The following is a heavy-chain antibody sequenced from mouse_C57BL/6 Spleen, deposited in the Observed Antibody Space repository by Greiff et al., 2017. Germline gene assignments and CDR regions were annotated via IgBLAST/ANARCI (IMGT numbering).Heavy chain of an antibody. CDR2: INPSNGGT. Sequence: QVQLQQPGTELVKPGASVKLSCKASGYTFTSYWMPWVKQRPGQGLEWIGNINPSNGGTNYNEKFKSKATLTVYKSSSTAYMQLSSLTSEDSAVYKCARWDSSGYWYAYWGQGTLVTVSA. V-gene: IGHV1-53*01. J-gene: IGHJ3*01. CDR3: ARWDSSGYWYAY. CDR1: GYTFTSYW. D-gene: IGHD3-2*02.